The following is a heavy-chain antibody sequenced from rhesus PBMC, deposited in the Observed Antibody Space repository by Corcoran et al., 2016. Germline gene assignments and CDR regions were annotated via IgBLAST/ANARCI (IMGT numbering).Heavy chain of an antibody. D-gene: IGHD2-2*01. CDR1: GYSISSGYD. CDR3: ARDYYSYGLDS. CDR2: IYGSGGSN. J-gene: IGHJ6*01. Sequence: QVQLQESGPGLVTPSETLSLPCAVSGYSISSGYDLGWNPQPPGKGLEWIGSIYGSGGSNYLNPSLKSRVTLSVDTSKNQFSLKLSSVTAADTAVYYCARDYYSYGLDSWGQGVVVTVSS. V-gene: IGHV4S14*01.